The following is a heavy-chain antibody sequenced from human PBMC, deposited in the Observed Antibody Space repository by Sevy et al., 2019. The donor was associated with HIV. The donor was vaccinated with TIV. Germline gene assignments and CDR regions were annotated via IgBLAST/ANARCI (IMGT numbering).Heavy chain of an antibody. J-gene: IGHJ4*02. CDR1: GGSISSSNYY. V-gene: IGHV4-39*01. Sequence: SETLSLTCTVSGGSISSSNYYWGWIRQSPGKWLEWIGAIFYSGNTHFNPSLKSRVTISIDTSRNEFSLELTSVTAADTAVYYCARQSWRSGDFWGQGTLVTVSS. CDR2: IFYSGNT. CDR3: ARQSWRSGDF.